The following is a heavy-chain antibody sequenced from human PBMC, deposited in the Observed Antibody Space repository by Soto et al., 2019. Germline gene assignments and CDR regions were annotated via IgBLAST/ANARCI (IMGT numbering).Heavy chain of an antibody. Sequence: PGESLKISCKGSGYSFTSYWIGWVRQMPGKGLEWMGIIYPGDSDTSYSPSFQGHVTISADKSISTAYLQWSSLKASDTAMYYCASLSSWYARDAFDIWGQGTVVTVSS. CDR3: ASLSSWYARDAFDI. V-gene: IGHV5-51*01. D-gene: IGHD6-13*01. J-gene: IGHJ3*02. CDR2: IYPGDSDT. CDR1: GYSFTSYW.